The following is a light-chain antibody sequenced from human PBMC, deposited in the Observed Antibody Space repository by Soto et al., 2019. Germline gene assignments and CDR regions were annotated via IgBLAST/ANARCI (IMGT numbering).Light chain of an antibody. CDR1: QSVSSY. V-gene: IGKV3-20*01. J-gene: IGKJ4*01. CDR3: HQYGSSPPVT. CDR2: GAS. Sequence: EIVLTQSPGTLSLSPGERATLSCRASQSVSSYLAWYQQKPGQAPRLLIYGASSRATGIPDRFSGSGSGTDFTLTISRLEPEDFAVYYCHQYGSSPPVTFGGGTKVELK.